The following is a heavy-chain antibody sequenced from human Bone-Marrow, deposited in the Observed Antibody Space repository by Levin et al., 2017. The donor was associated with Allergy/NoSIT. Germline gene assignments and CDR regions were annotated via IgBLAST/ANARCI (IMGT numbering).Heavy chain of an antibody. CDR3: ARVFRSVYSSRNLDY. Sequence: GGSLRLSCAASGFTFSSYAMHWVRQAPGKGLEWVAVISYDGSNKYYADSVKGRFTISRDNSKNTLYLQMNSLRAEDTAVYYCARVFRSVYSSRNLDYWGQGTLVTVSS. J-gene: IGHJ4*02. D-gene: IGHD6-13*01. CDR1: GFTFSSYA. CDR2: ISYDGSNK. V-gene: IGHV3-30-3*01.